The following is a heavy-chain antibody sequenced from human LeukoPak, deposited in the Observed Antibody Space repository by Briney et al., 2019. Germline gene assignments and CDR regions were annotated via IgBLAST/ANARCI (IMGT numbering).Heavy chain of an antibody. Sequence: GGSLRLSCAASGFTFSSYGMHWVRQAPGKGLEWVAFIRYDGSNKYYADSVKGRFTISRDNSKNTLYLQMNSLRAEDTAVYYCATTVTTLVWVNYFDYWGQGTLVTVSS. D-gene: IGHD4-17*01. CDR3: ATTVTTLVWVNYFDY. J-gene: IGHJ4*02. V-gene: IGHV3-30*02. CDR1: GFTFSSYG. CDR2: IRYDGSNK.